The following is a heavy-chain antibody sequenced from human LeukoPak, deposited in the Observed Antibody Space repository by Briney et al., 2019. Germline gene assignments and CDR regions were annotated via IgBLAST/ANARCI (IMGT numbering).Heavy chain of an antibody. CDR1: GFTFSIYG. V-gene: IGHV3-30*18. CDR2: ISFDGSNI. CDR3: AKKFPGDVPAGPDC. Sequence: GRSLRLSCAASGFTFSIYGMHWVRQAPGKGLEWVAVISFDGSNIYYSDAVKGRFTISRDNSKNSLYLQMNSLRGEDTAVYYCAKKFPGDVPAGPDCWGQGTLVTVSS. D-gene: IGHD2-2*01. J-gene: IGHJ4*02.